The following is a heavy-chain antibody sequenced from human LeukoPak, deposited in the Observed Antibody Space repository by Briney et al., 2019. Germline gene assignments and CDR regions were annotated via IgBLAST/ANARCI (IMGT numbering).Heavy chain of an antibody. Sequence: ASVKVSCKASGYTFTSYYMHWVRQAPGQGLEWMGWINPNSGGTNYAQKFQGRVTMTRDTSISTAYMELSRLRSDDTAVYYCARGQGTVTTEYYFDYWGQGTLVTVSS. CDR3: ARGQGTVTTEYYFDY. D-gene: IGHD4-17*01. V-gene: IGHV1-2*02. CDR1: GYTFTSYY. CDR2: INPNSGGT. J-gene: IGHJ4*02.